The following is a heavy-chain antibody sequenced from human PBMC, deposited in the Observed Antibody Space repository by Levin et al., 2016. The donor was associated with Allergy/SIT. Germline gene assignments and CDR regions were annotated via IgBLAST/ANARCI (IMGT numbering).Heavy chain of an antibody. CDR1: GGSFSGYY. V-gene: IGHV4-34*01. J-gene: IGHJ6*02. CDR2: INHSGST. CDR3: ARGNYVWGSYRYYYYYGMDV. Sequence: SETLSLTCAVYGGSFSGYYWSWIRQPPGKGLEWIGEINHSGSTNYNPSLKSRVTISVDTSKNQFSLKLSSVTAADTAVYYCARGNYVWGSYRYYYYYGMDVWGQGTTVTVSS. D-gene: IGHD3-16*02.